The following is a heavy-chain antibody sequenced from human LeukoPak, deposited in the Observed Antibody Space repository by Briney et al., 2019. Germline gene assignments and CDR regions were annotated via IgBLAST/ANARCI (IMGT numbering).Heavy chain of an antibody. CDR3: ARVKGAPYYFDY. D-gene: IGHD1-26*01. V-gene: IGHV4-38-2*02. J-gene: IGHJ4*02. CDR1: DYSISSGYY. Sequence: SETLSLTCTVSDYSISSGYYWGWIRQPPGMGLEWIGSMYHSGSAYYNPSLKSRVTISVDTSKNQFSLKLSSVTAADTAVYYCARVKGAPYYFDYWGQGTLVTVSS. CDR2: MYHSGSA.